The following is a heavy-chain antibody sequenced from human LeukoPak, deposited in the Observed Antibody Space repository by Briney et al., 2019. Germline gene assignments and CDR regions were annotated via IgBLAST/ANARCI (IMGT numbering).Heavy chain of an antibody. CDR2: IIPIFGTA. CDR3: ARDWSRYSSGWHY. D-gene: IGHD6-19*01. CDR1: GGTFSSYA. Sequence: ASVKVSCKASGGTFSSYAISWVRQAPGQGLEWMGGIIPIFGTANYARKFQGRVTITADESTSTAYMELSSLRSEDAAVYYCARDWSRYSSGWHYWGQGTLVTVSS. V-gene: IGHV1-69*13. J-gene: IGHJ4*02.